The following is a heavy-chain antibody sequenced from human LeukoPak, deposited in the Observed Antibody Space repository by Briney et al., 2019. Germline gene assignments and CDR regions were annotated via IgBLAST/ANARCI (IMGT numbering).Heavy chain of an antibody. CDR2: IYYSGST. Sequence: SETLSLTCTVSGGSISSYYWSWIRQPPGKGLEWIGYIYYSGSTNYNPSLKSRVTISVDTSKNQFSLKLTSVTAADTAVYFCARGGGDTSSSQDFDYWGQGTLVTVSS. CDR1: GGSISSYY. V-gene: IGHV4-59*01. CDR3: ARGGGDTSSSQDFDY. J-gene: IGHJ4*02. D-gene: IGHD6-13*01.